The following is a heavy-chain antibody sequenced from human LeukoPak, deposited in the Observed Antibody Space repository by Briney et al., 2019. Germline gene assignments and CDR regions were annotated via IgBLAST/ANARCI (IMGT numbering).Heavy chain of an antibody. Sequence: SQTLSLTCAISGDSVSSNSAAWNWLRQSPSRGLEWLGRTYYRTKWYNDYAVSVKSRITINPDTSKNQFTLRLNSVTPEDTAVYYCARWSWGYRDEAFDIWGQGTMVTVSS. CDR1: GDSVSSNSAA. D-gene: IGHD5-18*01. V-gene: IGHV6-1*01. J-gene: IGHJ3*02. CDR3: ARWSWGYRDEAFDI. CDR2: TYYRTKWYN.